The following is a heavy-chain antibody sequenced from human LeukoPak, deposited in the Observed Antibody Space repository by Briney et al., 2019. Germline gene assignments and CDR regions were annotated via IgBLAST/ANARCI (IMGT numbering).Heavy chain of an antibody. CDR3: TRHTAEGDY. Sequence: PGGSLRLSCAASGFTFSDFYMSWIRQAPRKGLESVSYISGSSSNTNYADSVKGRFTISRDNAKNSMYLQMNSLRADDTAVYYCTRHTAEGDYWGQGTLVTVSS. CDR2: ISGSSSNT. D-gene: IGHD2-21*02. V-gene: IGHV3-11*03. CDR1: GFTFSDFY. J-gene: IGHJ4*02.